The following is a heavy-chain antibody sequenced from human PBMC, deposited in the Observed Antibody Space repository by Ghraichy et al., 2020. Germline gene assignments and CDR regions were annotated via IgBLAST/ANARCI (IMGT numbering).Heavy chain of an antibody. V-gene: IGHV3-23*01. CDR2: ISGSGDST. D-gene: IGHD3-10*01. CDR3: AKDGEFGSGSLYAR. CDR1: GFTFSSYA. Sequence: GESLNISCAASGFTFSSYAMSWVRQAPGKGLEWVSAISGSGDSTYYADSVKGRFTISRDNSKNTLYLQMNSLRAEDTAVYYCAKDGEFGSGSLYARWGQGTLVTVSS. J-gene: IGHJ4*02.